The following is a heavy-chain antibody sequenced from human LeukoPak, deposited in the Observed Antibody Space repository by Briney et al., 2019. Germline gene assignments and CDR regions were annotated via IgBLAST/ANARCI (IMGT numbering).Heavy chain of an antibody. D-gene: IGHD2-2*01. CDR3: VRTRLSDHIVPAAERADDACV. J-gene: IGHJ3*01. Sequence: EPSETLSLTCTVSGGSISSGGYYWSWIRQHPGKGLEWIGYIYYSGSTYYNPSLKSRVTISVDTSENQFSLKLSSVAAADTAVYFCVRTRLSDHIVPAAERADDACVWGQGTMVTVSS. CDR1: GGSISSGGYY. V-gene: IGHV4-31*03. CDR2: IYYSGST.